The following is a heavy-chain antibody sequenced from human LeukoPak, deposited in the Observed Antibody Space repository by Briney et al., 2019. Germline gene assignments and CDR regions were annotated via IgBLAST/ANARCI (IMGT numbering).Heavy chain of an antibody. D-gene: IGHD2-2*02. J-gene: IGHJ4*02. CDR2: IYSGGDT. CDR3: ARGDCTTTRCSTSPFDS. V-gene: IGHV3-53*01. Sequence: GGSLRLSCAASGFTVSSTHMSWVRQAPGKGLEWVSEIYSGGDTYYADSVKGRFTISRDNSENTLFLQMNSLRVEDTAVYFCARGDCTTTRCSTSPFDSWGQGTLVTVSS. CDR1: GFTVSSTH.